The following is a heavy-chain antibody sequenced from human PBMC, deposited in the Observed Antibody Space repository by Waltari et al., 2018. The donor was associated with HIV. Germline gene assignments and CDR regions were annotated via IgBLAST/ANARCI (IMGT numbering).Heavy chain of an antibody. J-gene: IGHJ2*01. D-gene: IGHD1-26*01. V-gene: IGHV4-39*01. CDR2: IYYTGRA. Sequence: QLQLQESGPGLVKPSETLSLTCTVSGGSVSSSSYFWGWIRQPPGKGLEWVGGIYYTGRAYYNPLRKSRVTISVDTSKNQFSLKVTSVTAADTAVYYCARHALRVGAAYWNFDLWGRGTLVTVSS. CDR3: ARHALRVGAAYWNFDL. CDR1: GGSVSSSSYF.